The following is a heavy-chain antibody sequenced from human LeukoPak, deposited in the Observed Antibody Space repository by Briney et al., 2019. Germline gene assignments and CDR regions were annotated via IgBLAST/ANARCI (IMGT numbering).Heavy chain of an antibody. J-gene: IGHJ6*02. D-gene: IGHD2-2*01. V-gene: IGHV1-69*04. CDR3: ARGLVVVPAARPLLYYYGMDV. CDR2: IIPISGIA. Sequence: SVKVSCKASGGTCSSYAISWVRQAPGQGLEWMGRIIPISGIANYAQKFQGRVTITADKSTSTAYMELSSLRSEDTAVYYCARGLVVVPAARPLLYYYGMDVWGQGTTVTVSS. CDR1: GGTCSSYA.